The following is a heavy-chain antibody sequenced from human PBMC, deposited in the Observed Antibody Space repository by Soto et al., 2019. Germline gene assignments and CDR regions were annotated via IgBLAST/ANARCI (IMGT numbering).Heavy chain of an antibody. Sequence: SETLSLTCTVSGGSISSYYWSWIRQPPGKGLEWIGYIYYSGSTNYNPSLKSRVTISVDTSKNQFSLKLSSVTAADTAVYYCARVGGSRQWLGRGSYYYYGMDVWGQGTTVTVS. J-gene: IGHJ6*02. CDR3: ARVGGSRQWLGRGSYYYYGMDV. CDR1: GGSISSYY. V-gene: IGHV4-59*01. CDR2: IYYSGST. D-gene: IGHD6-19*01.